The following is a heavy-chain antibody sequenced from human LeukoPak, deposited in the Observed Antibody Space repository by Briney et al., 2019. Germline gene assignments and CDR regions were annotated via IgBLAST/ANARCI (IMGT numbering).Heavy chain of an antibody. Sequence: GRSLRLSCAASGFTFSSYAMHWVRQAPGKGLEWVAVISYDGSNKYYADSVKGRFTISRDNSKDTLYLQMNSLSPEDTALFYCAKVYYYGSGTSRSYFDSWGQGTLVIVSS. CDR3: AKVYYYGSGTSRSYFDS. V-gene: IGHV3-30-3*01. CDR2: ISYDGSNK. J-gene: IGHJ4*02. CDR1: GFTFSSYA. D-gene: IGHD3-10*01.